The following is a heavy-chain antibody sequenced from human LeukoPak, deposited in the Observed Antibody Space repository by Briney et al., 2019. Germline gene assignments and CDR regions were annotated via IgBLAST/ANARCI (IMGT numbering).Heavy chain of an antibody. CDR2: IGNSGGDT. J-gene: IGHJ4*02. D-gene: IGHD6-19*01. CDR3: AKRGGESSGWGPF. CDR1: GFTFTTYA. Sequence: GGSLRLSCAASGFTFTTYAMCWVRQAPGKGLEWVSCIGNSGGDTVYADSVRGRFTVSRDTSRNTLFLEMNNLRAEDTAIYYCAKRGGESSGWGPFWGQGTLVTVSS. V-gene: IGHV3-23*01.